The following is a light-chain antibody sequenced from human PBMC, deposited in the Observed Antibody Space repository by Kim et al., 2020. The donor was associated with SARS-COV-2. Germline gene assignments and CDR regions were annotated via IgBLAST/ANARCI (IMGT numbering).Light chain of an antibody. Sequence: QSALTRPPSASGSPGQSVTISCTGTSSDVGAYKYVSWHQQHPGKAPKVIIYEVNKRPSGVPDRFSGSKSGNTASLTVSGLQVEDEADYYCSSFAGSGNPVLLGGGTQLTVL. J-gene: IGLJ2*01. CDR2: EVN. CDR3: SSFAGSGNPVL. CDR1: SSDVGAYKY. V-gene: IGLV2-8*01.